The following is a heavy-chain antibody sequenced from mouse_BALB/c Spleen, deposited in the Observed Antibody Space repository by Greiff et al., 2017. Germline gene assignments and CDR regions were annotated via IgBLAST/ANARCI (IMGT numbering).Heavy chain of an antibody. J-gene: IGHJ2*01. Sequence: VQLQESGPALVKPGALVKISCKASGYTFTSYDINWVKQRPGQGLEWIGWIYPGDGSTTYNEKFKGKATRTADKSSSTAYMQISSLTSENAAVYFCARRGLGRNYLDYWGQGTTVTVSS. D-gene: IGHD4-1*01. CDR1: GYTFTSYD. V-gene: IGHV1S56*01. CDR2: IYPGDGST. CDR3: ARRGLGRNYLDY.